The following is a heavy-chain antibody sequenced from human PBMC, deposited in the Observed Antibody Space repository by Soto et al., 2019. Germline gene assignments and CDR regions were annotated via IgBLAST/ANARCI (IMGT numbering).Heavy chain of an antibody. D-gene: IGHD3-3*01. Sequence: SETLSLTCAVSGGSISSSNWWSWVRQPPGKGLKWIGEIYHSGSTNYNPSLKSRVTIPVDKSKNQFSLKLSSVTAADTAVYYGRSIFTVDYYFDYWGKGTLVTVPS. V-gene: IGHV4-4*02. CDR2: IYHSGST. CDR1: GGSISSSNW. CDR3: RSIFTVDYYFDY. J-gene: IGHJ4*02.